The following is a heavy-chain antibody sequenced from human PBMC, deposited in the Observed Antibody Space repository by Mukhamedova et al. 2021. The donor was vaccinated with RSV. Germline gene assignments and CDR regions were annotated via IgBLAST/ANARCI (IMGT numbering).Heavy chain of an antibody. V-gene: IGHV6-1*01. CDR2: VFYTSQWST. J-gene: IGHJ4*02. CDR3: ARDGHWKLDY. D-gene: IGHD1-1*01. Sequence: RGLEWLGSVFYTSQWSTKYADSVKSRITLNADTSRNQFSLHLNSVTPEDTAVYYCARDGHWKLDYWGQGTLVTVSS.